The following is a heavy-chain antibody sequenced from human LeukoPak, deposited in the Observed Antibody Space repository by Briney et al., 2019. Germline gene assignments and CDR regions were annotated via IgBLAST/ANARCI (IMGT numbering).Heavy chain of an antibody. D-gene: IGHD2-15*01. CDR2: IKSKTDGETT. V-gene: IGHV3-15*01. Sequence: GGSLRLSCAASGFTFSNAWMIWVRQPPRQELEWVGCIKSKTDGETTDYAAPVKGRFTISRDDSKNTLYLQLNSLKTEDTAVYYCPTDRSGDIVVVVAASYYYYGMDVWGQGTTVTVSS. J-gene: IGHJ6*02. CDR3: PTDRSGDIVVVVAASYYYYGMDV. CDR1: GFTFSNAW.